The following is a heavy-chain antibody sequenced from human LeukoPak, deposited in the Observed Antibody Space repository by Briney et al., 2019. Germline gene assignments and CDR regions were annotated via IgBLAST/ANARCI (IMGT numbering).Heavy chain of an antibody. CDR1: GFTLSHYW. Sequence: GGSLRLSCAASGFTLSHYWMTWVRQAPGKGLEWVAKIKQDGSEKYYVDSVKGRFTISRDNAKNSLFLQMNSLRAEDTAVYYCARFGDYGKMYYYYYMDVWGKGTTVTVSS. CDR2: IKQDGSEK. D-gene: IGHD4-17*01. J-gene: IGHJ6*03. V-gene: IGHV3-7*01. CDR3: ARFGDYGKMYYYYYMDV.